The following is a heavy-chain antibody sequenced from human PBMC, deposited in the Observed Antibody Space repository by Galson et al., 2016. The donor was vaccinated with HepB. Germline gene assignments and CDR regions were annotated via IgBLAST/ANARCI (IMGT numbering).Heavy chain of an antibody. Sequence: SLRLSCAASGFAFDDYAMHWVREVPGKDLEWLSLITWDGVDVFYADSVKGRFIVSRDNSKNSLYLEMNSLRPEDTALYYCAKEGGRYYYYGMDVWGPGTTVTVSS. CDR1: GFAFDDYA. CDR2: ITWDGVDV. D-gene: IGHD3-16*01. J-gene: IGHJ6*02. V-gene: IGHV3-43D*03. CDR3: AKEGGRYYYYGMDV.